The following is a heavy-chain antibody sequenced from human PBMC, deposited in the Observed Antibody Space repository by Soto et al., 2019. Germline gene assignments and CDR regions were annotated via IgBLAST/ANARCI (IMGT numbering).Heavy chain of an antibody. CDR3: AKSTPSTVVTLGYFQH. Sequence: EVQLVESGGGLVQPGRSLRLSCAASGFTFDDYAMHWVRQAPGKGLEWVSGISWNRGSIGYADSVKGRFTISRDNAKNSLYLQMNSLRAEDTALYYCAKSTPSTVVTLGYFQHWGQGTLVTVSS. J-gene: IGHJ1*01. CDR1: GFTFDDYA. V-gene: IGHV3-9*01. CDR2: ISWNRGSI. D-gene: IGHD4-17*01.